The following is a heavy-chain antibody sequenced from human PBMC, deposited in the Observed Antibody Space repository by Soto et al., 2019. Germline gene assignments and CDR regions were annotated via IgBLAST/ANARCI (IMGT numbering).Heavy chain of an antibody. CDR3: ARGLDGFDP. V-gene: IGHV1-8*01. Sequence: QVQLVQSGAEVKKPGASVRVSCKASGYSFPSYDINWVRQAPGQGLEWMGWMDPNTGDTGFAHKFQGRVTLTRNTAMTTAYMELSSLRSEDTAVCYCARGLDGFDPWGQGTLVTVSS. CDR2: MDPNTGDT. J-gene: IGHJ5*02. CDR1: GYSFPSYD.